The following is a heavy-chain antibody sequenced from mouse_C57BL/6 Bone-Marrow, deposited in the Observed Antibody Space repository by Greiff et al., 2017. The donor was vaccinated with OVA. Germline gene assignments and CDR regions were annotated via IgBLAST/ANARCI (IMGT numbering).Heavy chain of an antibody. V-gene: IGHV1-85*01. D-gene: IGHD2-4*01. Sequence: QVQLKESGPELVKPGASVKLSCKASGYTFTSYDINWVKQRPGQGLEWIGWIYPRDGSTKYNEKFKGKATLTVDTSSSTAYMELHSLTSEDSAVYFCARLGDYGRFAYWGQGTLVTVSA. CDR1: GYTFTSYD. CDR3: ARLGDYGRFAY. J-gene: IGHJ3*01. CDR2: IYPRDGST.